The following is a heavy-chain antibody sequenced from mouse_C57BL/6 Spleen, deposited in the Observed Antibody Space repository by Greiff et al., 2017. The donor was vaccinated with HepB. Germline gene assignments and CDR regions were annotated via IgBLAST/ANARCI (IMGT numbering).Heavy chain of an antibody. J-gene: IGHJ3*01. CDR2: IHPNSGST. CDR1: GYTFTSYW. CDR3: AQLGLLAY. V-gene: IGHV1-64*01. D-gene: IGHD4-1*02. Sequence: QVQLKESGAELVKPGASVKLSCKASGYTFTSYWMHWVKQRPGQGLEWIGMIHPNSGSTNYNEKFKSKATLTVDKSSSTAYMQLSSLTSEDSAVYYCAQLGLLAYWGQGTLVTVSA.